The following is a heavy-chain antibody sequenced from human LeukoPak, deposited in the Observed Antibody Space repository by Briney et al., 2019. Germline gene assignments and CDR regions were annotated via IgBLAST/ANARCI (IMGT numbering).Heavy chain of an antibody. Sequence: GGSLRLSCAGSGFTFNNAWMSWVRQAPGKGLEWVGRIKSKIDGGTTDYAAPVKGRFTISRDNSKSTLYLQMSSLRAEDTAVYYCVKDRDYYGSGSRDAFDIWGQGTMVTVSS. CDR1: GFTFNNAW. D-gene: IGHD3-10*01. CDR2: IKSKIDGGTT. J-gene: IGHJ3*02. CDR3: VKDRDYYGSGSRDAFDI. V-gene: IGHV3-15*05.